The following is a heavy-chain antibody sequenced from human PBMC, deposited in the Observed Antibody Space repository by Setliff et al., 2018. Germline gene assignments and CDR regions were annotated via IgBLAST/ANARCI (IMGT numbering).Heavy chain of an antibody. CDR1: AFTFTNYW. V-gene: IGHV3-23*01. CDR2: LNDVGHNT. J-gene: IGHJ3*01. D-gene: IGHD6-25*01. Sequence: GGSLRLSCAASAFTFTNYWMSWVRQAPGKGLEWVSGLNDVGHNTYYADSVKGRFTISRDNSKNTLYLQMNSLRAEDAAVYYCANHVLSSGWPKDAFDFWGQGTMVTVSS. CDR3: ANHVLSSGWPKDAFDF.